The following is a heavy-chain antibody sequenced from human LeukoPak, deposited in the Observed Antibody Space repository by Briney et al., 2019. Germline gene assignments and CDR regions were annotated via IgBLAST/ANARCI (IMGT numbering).Heavy chain of an antibody. CDR2: IYYSGST. Sequence: SETLSLTCTVSGGSISSYYWSWIRQPPGKGLEWIGYIYYSGSTNYNPSLKSRVTISVDTSKNQFSLKLSSVTAADTAVYYCAREDIAAANDAFDIWGQGTMVTVSS. CDR3: AREDIAAANDAFDI. J-gene: IGHJ3*02. D-gene: IGHD6-13*01. CDR1: GGSISSYY. V-gene: IGHV4-59*01.